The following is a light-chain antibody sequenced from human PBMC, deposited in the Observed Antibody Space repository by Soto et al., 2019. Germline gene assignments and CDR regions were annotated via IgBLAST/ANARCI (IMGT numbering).Light chain of an antibody. CDR2: EVR. CDR3: TSYTITSFLYA. CDR1: SSDVGDYNF. Sequence: QSALTQPASVSGSPGQSITISCTGTSSDVGDYNFVSWYQQHSGKAPKLIIYEVRNRPSGVSNRFSGSKSGNTASLTISGLQAEDEADYYCTSYTITSFLYAFGTGTNFTVL. V-gene: IGLV2-14*01. J-gene: IGLJ1*01.